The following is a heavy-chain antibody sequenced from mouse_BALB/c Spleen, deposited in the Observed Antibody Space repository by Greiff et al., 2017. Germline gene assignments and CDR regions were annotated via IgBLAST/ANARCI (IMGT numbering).Heavy chain of an antibody. CDR1: GYSITSDYA. CDR3: AREGYPMDY. CDR2: ISYSGST. J-gene: IGHJ4*01. Sequence: DVKLQESGPGLVKPSQSLSLTCTVTGYSITSDYAWNWIRQFPGNKLEWMGYISYSGSTSYNPSLKSRISITRDTSKNQFFLQLNSVTTEDTATYYCAREGYPMDYWGQGTSVTVSS. V-gene: IGHV3-2*02.